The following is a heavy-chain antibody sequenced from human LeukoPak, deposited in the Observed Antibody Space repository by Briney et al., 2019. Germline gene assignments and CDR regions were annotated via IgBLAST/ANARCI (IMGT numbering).Heavy chain of an antibody. Sequence: ASVKVSCKVSGYTLTELSMHWVRQAPGKGLEWMGGFDPEDGETVYAQKFQGRVTMTEDTSTDRAYMELSSLRSEDTAVYYCATVSGFDYVLGSYRYAFDIWGQGTMVTVSS. CDR2: FDPEDGET. CDR3: ATVSGFDYVLGSYRYAFDI. D-gene: IGHD3-16*02. J-gene: IGHJ3*02. CDR1: GYTLTELS. V-gene: IGHV1-24*01.